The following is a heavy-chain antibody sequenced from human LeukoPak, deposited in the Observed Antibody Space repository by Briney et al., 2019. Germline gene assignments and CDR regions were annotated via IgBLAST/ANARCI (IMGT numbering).Heavy chain of an antibody. CDR1: GFSFSIYW. V-gene: IGHV3-48*04. CDR2: ISHTGSPV. Sequence: PGGSLRLSCAASGFSFSIYWMSWVRQAPGKGLEWVSYISHTGSPVSYADSVKGRFTISRDNARNSLYLQMYSLRAEDTAVYYCAIPPLSGTGSSRPLAGMDVWGQGTTVTVSS. CDR3: AIPPLSGTGSSRPLAGMDV. D-gene: IGHD3-10*01. J-gene: IGHJ6*02.